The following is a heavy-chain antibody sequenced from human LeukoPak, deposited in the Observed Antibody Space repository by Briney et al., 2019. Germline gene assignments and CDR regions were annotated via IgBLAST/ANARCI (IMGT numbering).Heavy chain of an antibody. CDR1: GFTFSTYG. J-gene: IGHJ4*02. V-gene: IGHV3-30*03. CDR3: TRVYLERLTAGYFDH. Sequence: GGSLRLSCAASGFTFSTYGMHCVRQAPGKGLEWVAVISYDGRQKYYADSVKGRFTISRDNSKNTLFLQMNSLRDEDTAVYYCTRVYLERLTAGYFDHWGQGTLVTVSP. CDR2: ISYDGRQK. D-gene: IGHD2-8*01.